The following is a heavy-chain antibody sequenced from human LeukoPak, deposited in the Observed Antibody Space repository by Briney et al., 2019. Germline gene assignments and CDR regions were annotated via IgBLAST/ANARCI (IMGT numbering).Heavy chain of an antibody. D-gene: IGHD1-26*01. CDR3: ARDGRVTVGATRYGY. J-gene: IGHJ4*02. CDR1: GFTFSGFG. V-gene: IGHV3-30*03. CDR2: ISSDGSNK. Sequence: GGSLRLSCAASGFTFSGFGIYWVRQAPGKGLEWVAVISSDGSNKYYADSVKGRFTISRDNSKNTLYLQMNSLRADDTAVYYCARDGRVTVGATRYGYWGQGTLVTVSS.